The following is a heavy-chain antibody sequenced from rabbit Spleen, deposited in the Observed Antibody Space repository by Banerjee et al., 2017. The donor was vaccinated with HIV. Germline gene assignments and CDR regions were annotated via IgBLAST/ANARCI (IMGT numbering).Heavy chain of an antibody. D-gene: IGHD8-1*01. V-gene: IGHV1S45*01. CDR2: IAGSSSGFT. CDR3: ARDSGTSFSTYGMDL. J-gene: IGHJ6*01. Sequence: EQLLESGGGLVKPEGSLTLTCTASGFSFSNKAVMCWVRQAPGKGLEWISCIAGSSSGFTYSATWAKGRFTISKASSTTVTLQMTSLTVADTATYFCARDSGTSFSTYGMDLWGPGTLVTVS. CDR1: GFSFSNKAV.